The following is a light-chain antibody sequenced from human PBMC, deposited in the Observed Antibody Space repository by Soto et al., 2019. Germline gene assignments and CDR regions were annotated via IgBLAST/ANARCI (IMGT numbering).Light chain of an antibody. CDR1: QSLNNH. V-gene: IGKV3-11*01. J-gene: IGKJ1*01. CDR3: QQRGSLPPT. CDR2: DSF. Sequence: EIVLTQSPATLSLSPGERATLSCRASQSLNNHLAWYQQKPGQAPSLLIYDSFNRAIGIPVRFSGSGSGTDFTLTISSRESEDFAVYYCQQRGSLPPTVGQGTNVEI.